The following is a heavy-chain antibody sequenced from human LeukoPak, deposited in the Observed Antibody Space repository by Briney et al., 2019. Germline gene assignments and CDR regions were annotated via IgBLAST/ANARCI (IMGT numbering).Heavy chain of an antibody. J-gene: IGHJ5*02. CDR1: GGTFSSYA. V-gene: IGHV1-69*13. Sequence: SVKVSCKASGGTFSSYAISWVRQAPGQGLEWMGGFIPIFGTANYAQKFQGRVTITADESTSTAYMELSSLRSEDTAVYYCARNRDGYNYFWFDPWGQGTLVTVSS. CDR3: ARNRDGYNYFWFDP. CDR2: FIPIFGTA. D-gene: IGHD5-24*01.